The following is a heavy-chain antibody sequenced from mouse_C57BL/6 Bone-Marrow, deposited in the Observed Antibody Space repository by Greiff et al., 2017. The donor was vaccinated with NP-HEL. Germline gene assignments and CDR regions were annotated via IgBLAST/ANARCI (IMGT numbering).Heavy chain of an antibody. D-gene: IGHD1-1*01. CDR2: IYPRSGNT. CDR3: AREEITTVVDFDY. V-gene: IGHV1-81*01. CDR1: GYTFTSYG. J-gene: IGHJ2*01. Sequence: QVQLKESGAELARPGASVKLSCKASGYTFTSYGISWVKQRTGQGLEWIGEIYPRSGNTYYNEKFKGKATLTADKSSSTAYMELRSLTSEDSAVYFCAREEITTVVDFDYWGQGTTLTVSS.